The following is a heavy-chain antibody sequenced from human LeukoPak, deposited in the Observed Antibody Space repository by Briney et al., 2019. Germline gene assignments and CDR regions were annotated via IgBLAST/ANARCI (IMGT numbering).Heavy chain of an antibody. V-gene: IGHV4-59*08. J-gene: IGHJ3*02. Sequence: PSETLSLTWTVSSXSMSRHYWSWIPHTPGKGLEWIGYVHDSGSTKYKSSLKSRVTVSLDRSKNRVSLQLRSVTATDTAVYYCARLPDSGGYYDAFDIWGQGTMVTVSS. CDR3: ARLPDSGGYYDAFDI. CDR1: SXSMSRHY. CDR2: VHDSGST. D-gene: IGHD3-22*01.